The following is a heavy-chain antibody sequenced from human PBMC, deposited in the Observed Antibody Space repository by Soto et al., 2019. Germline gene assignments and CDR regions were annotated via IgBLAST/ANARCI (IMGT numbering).Heavy chain of an antibody. CDR3: AKARSVPQKMEPGVH. J-gene: IGHJ1*01. V-gene: IGHV3-23*01. Sequence: EVQLWESGGGVVQPGGSLRLSCVASGFTFSSYAMSWVRQAPGKGLEWVSAISGSGGSTYYADSVKGRFSISRDKSKNTRYQQKNRLRAANTAVYCCAKARSVPQKMEPGVHGCQGTLVTVSS. CDR2: ISGSGGST. CDR1: GFTFSSYA. D-gene: IGHD1-26*01.